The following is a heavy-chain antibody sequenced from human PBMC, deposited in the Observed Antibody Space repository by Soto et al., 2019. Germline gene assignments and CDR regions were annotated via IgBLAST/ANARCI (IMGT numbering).Heavy chain of an antibody. CDR1: GSTFSTYS. CDR2: ISGNSDYI. J-gene: IGHJ4*02. CDR3: SRDHSSSSGEFDY. V-gene: IGHV3-21*01. D-gene: IGHD6-6*01. Sequence: GGSLRLSCAASGSTFSTYSMNWVRQAPGKGLEWVSSISGNSDYIYDADSVKGRFTVSRDNARNSLYLQMNSLRAEDTAVYYCSRDHSSSSGEFDYWGQGTLVTVSS.